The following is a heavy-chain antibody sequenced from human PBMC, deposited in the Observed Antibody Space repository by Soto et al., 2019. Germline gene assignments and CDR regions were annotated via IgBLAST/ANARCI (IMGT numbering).Heavy chain of an antibody. V-gene: IGHV4-4*02. CDR1: SGSISSSNW. D-gene: IGHD3-10*01. CDR3: ESGDYYGSGSYRDAFDI. J-gene: IGHJ3*02. Sequence: QVQLQESGPGLVKPSGTLSLTCAVSSGSISSSNWWSWVRQPPGKGLEWIGEIYRSGSTNYNQSLQRRVTMSVDKCKNQFSLKLSSVTAADTAVYYCESGDYYGSGSYRDAFDIWGQGTMVTVSS. CDR2: IYRSGST.